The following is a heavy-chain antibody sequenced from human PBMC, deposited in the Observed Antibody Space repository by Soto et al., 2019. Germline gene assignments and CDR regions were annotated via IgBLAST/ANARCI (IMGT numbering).Heavy chain of an antibody. Sequence: GESLKISCKGSGYSFTSYWIGWVRQMPGKGLEWMGIIYPGDSDTRYSPSFQGQVTISADKSISTAYLQWSSLKASDTAMYYCARQRPGYSGYDCFDYWGQGTLVTVSS. J-gene: IGHJ4*02. CDR3: ARQRPGYSGYDCFDY. D-gene: IGHD5-12*01. CDR2: IYPGDSDT. V-gene: IGHV5-51*01. CDR1: GYSFTSYW.